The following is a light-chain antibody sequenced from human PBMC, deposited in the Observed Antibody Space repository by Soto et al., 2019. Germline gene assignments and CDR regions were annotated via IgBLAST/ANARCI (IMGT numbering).Light chain of an antibody. CDR3: QQYNNWPRT. CDR2: GAS. V-gene: IGKV3-15*01. Sequence: EIVRTQAPATLPASPGEKATLSRRASQSVSSNLAWYQQKPGQAPRLLIYGASTRATGIPARFSGSGSGTEFTLTISSLQSEDFAVYYCQQYNNWPRTLGQGTNVDI. CDR1: QSVSSN. J-gene: IGKJ1*01.